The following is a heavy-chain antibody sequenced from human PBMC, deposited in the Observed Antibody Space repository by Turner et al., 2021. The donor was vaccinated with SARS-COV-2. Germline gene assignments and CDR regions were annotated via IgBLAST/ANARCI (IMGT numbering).Heavy chain of an antibody. CDR1: GFTFSNSW. Sequence: EVQLVESGGGLVKPGGSLGLSFAASGFTFSNSWMGWVRQAPGKGLEWVGRIKTKTDGGTTDYDAPVKGRFTISRDDSKNTLYLQMNSLKTEDTDVYYCTTHSAPDYWGQGTLVTVSS. CDR2: IKTKTDGGTT. D-gene: IGHD6-13*01. V-gene: IGHV3-15*01. J-gene: IGHJ4*02. CDR3: TTHSAPDY.